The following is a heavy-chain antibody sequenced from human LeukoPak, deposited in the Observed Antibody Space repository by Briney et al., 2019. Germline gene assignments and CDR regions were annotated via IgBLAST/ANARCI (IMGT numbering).Heavy chain of an antibody. CDR2: ISPSGSTT. CDR3: ARMGIAAVGAYYFDY. CDR1: GFTFTTYA. V-gene: IGHV3-23*01. D-gene: IGHD6-25*01. Sequence: GSLRLSCAASGFTFTTYAMTWVRQAPGKGLEWVSSISPSGSTTYYADSVKGRFTISRDNSKNTLYLQMASLRAEDTAVYYCARMGIAAVGAYYFDYWGQGTLVAVSS. J-gene: IGHJ4*02.